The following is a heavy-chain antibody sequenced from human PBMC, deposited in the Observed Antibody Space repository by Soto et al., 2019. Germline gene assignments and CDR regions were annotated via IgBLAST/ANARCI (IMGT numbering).Heavy chain of an antibody. CDR3: AKDRGIIVKAGDAFAG. V-gene: IGHV3-23*01. Sequence: PGGSLRLSCASSGFTLSMSAVNWVRQAPGKGLEWVSYISDSGDRTYYADSVKGRFTISRDRSKNTVSLQMDSLRAEDTAVYYCAKDRGIIVKAGDAFAGWGQGTKVTVS. CDR1: GFTLSMSA. J-gene: IGHJ3*01. CDR2: ISDSGDRT. D-gene: IGHD3-16*02.